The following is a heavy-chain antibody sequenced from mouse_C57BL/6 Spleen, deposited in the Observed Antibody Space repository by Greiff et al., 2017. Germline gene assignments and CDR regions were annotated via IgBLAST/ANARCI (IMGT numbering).Heavy chain of an antibody. V-gene: IGHV6-6*01. CDR3: TRRRQGIFDY. Sequence: EVQLVESGGGLVQPGGSMKLSCAASGFTFSDAWMDWVRQSPEKGLEWVAEIRNKANNHAKYYAESVKGRFTISRDDSKRSVYLQMSSLRAENTDIYYCTRRRQGIFDYWGQGTTLTVSS. CDR1: GFTFSDAW. D-gene: IGHD3-2*01. J-gene: IGHJ2*01. CDR2: IRNKANNHAK.